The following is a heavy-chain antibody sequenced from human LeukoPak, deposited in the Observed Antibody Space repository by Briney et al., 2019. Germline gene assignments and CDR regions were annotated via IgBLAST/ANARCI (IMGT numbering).Heavy chain of an antibody. Sequence: GGSLRLSCAASGFTLSNAWMSWVSQAPGKGLEWVGRIKSNSDGGTEDHAAPVKGRFTISRDESKNTLYLQMNSLKTEDTAVYYCTTLGNSGSSNYWDHGTLVTVSS. CDR1: GFTLSNAW. D-gene: IGHD3-10*01. CDR3: TTLGNSGSSNY. J-gene: IGHJ4*01. V-gene: IGHV3-15*01. CDR2: IKSNSDGGTE.